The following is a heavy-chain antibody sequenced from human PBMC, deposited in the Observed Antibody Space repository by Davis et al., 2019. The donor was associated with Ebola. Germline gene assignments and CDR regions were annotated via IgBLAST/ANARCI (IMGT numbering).Heavy chain of an antibody. D-gene: IGHD6-13*01. CDR3: ARGVRKIATTGIRYFDY. Sequence: GESLKISCAASGFTFSSYAMHWVRQAPGKGLLWVAVVSHDGSKKDYADSVKGRFTISRDNSENTLFLQMNSLRAEDTAVYYCARGVRKIATTGIRYFDYWGQGTLITVSS. V-gene: IGHV3-30*04. CDR1: GFTFSSYA. J-gene: IGHJ4*02. CDR2: VSHDGSKK.